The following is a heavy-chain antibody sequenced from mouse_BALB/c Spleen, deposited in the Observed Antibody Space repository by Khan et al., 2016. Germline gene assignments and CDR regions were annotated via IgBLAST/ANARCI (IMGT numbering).Heavy chain of an antibody. CDR2: INTHSGVP. Sequence: QIQLVQSGPELKKPGETVRISCKASGYTFTTAGMQWVQKMPGKGLKWIGWINTHSGVPKYAEDFKGRFAFSLETSASTAYLQIRNLKNEDTATYHCARSVGTCSYFDYWVHGTTLTVSS. J-gene: IGHJ2*01. D-gene: IGHD6-1*01. CDR1: GYTFTTAG. V-gene: IGHV9-4*02. CDR3: ARSVGTCSYFDY.